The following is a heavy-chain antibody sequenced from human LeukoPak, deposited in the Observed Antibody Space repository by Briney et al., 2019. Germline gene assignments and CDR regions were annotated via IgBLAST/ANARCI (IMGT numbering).Heavy chain of an antibody. CDR3: ARSGDGYNPYYYYYGMDV. CDR1: GGSFSGYY. V-gene: IGHV4-34*01. CDR2: INHSGST. Sequence: SETLSLTCAVYGGSFSGYYWSWIRQPPGKGLEWIGEINHSGSTNYNPPLKSRVTISVDTSKNQFSLKLSSVTAADTAVYYCARSGDGYNPYYYYYGMDVWGQGTTVTVSS. D-gene: IGHD5-24*01. J-gene: IGHJ6*02.